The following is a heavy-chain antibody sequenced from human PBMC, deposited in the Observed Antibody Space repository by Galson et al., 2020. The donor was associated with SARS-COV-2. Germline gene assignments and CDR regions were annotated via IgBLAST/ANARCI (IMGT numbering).Heavy chain of an antibody. J-gene: IGHJ6*02. CDR2: IYYSGST. Sequence: ETSETLSLTCTVSGGSISRYYWSWIRQPPGKGLEWIGYIYYSGSTNYNPSLKSRVTISVDTSKKQFSLKVRSVTAADTAVYYCARHMHITAAGITNTYYYYGMDVWGQGTTVTVSS. V-gene: IGHV4-59*08. CDR3: ARHMHITAAGITNTYYYYGMDV. CDR1: GGSISRYY. D-gene: IGHD6-13*01.